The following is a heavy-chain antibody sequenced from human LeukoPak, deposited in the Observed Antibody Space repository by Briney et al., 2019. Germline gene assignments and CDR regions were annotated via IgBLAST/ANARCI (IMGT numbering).Heavy chain of an antibody. D-gene: IGHD1-1*01. V-gene: IGHV3-74*01. Sequence: PGGSLRLSCAASRFSFGSFAMHWVRQVPGKGLVWVSRINNDGSSASYVDSVKGRFTISRDNAKNTLFLQMNSLRAEDTAVYYCARRGTGHGMDVWGQGTTAIVSS. CDR2: INNDGSSA. J-gene: IGHJ6*02. CDR1: RFSFGSFA. CDR3: ARRGTGHGMDV.